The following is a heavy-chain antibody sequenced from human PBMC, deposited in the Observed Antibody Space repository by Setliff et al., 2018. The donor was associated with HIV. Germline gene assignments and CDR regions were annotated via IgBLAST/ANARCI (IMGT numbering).Heavy chain of an antibody. Sequence: LEWISHARRSGSSIYYADXXXGRFTISRDNSQNSLYPXMNTLXXXDTAVYYCAHDVXXGQDIVVVTATDYWGQGTLVTVSS. D-gene: IGHD2-21*02. J-gene: IGHJ4*02. V-gene: IGHV3-11*01. CDR2: ARRSGSSI. CDR3: AHDVXXGQDIVVVTATDY.